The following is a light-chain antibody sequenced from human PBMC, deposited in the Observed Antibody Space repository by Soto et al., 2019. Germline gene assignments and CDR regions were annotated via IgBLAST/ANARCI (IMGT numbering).Light chain of an antibody. CDR1: QSVSSY. CDR3: QQRSNWPPIT. V-gene: IGKV3-11*01. J-gene: IGKJ5*01. CDR2: DAS. Sequence: EMVLTQSPATQSLSPGEGATLSCRASQSVSSYLAWYQQKPGQAPRLLIYDASNRATGIPARFSGSGSGTDFTLTISSLEPEDFAVYYCQQRSNWPPITFGQGTRLEI.